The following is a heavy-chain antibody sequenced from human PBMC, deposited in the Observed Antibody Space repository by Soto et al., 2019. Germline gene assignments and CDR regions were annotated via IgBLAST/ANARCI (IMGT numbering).Heavy chain of an antibody. Sequence: GSLSLSCVVSGFTFNNYGINWVRQAPGKGLEWVSSVSKSGYTYYSDSVKGRFTISRDNAKNSVSLQMNTLRAEDTAVYYCAREDSIIIPAVSDFWGQGTLVTVSS. CDR3: AREDSIIIPAVSDF. CDR1: GFTFNNYG. J-gene: IGHJ4*02. CDR2: VSKSGYT. D-gene: IGHD2-2*01. V-gene: IGHV3-21*01.